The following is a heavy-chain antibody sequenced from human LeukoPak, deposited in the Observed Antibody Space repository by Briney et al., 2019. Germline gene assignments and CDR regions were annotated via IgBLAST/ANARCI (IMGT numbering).Heavy chain of an antibody. J-gene: IGHJ4*02. V-gene: IGHV3-23*01. CDR1: GFTFSSYA. CDR3: AKLGIVGATRSYFDY. D-gene: IGHD1-26*01. CDR2: ISGSGGST. Sequence: GGSLRLSCAASGFTFSSYAMSWVRQAQGKGLEWVSAISGSGGSTYYADSVKGRFTISRDNSKNTLYLQMNSLRAEDTAVYYCAKLGIVGATRSYFDYWGQGTLVTVSS.